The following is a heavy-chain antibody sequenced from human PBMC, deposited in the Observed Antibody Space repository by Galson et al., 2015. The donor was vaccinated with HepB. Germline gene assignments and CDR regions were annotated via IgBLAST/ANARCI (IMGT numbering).Heavy chain of an antibody. CDR3: AKAYPSGYSSGCMDY. V-gene: IGHV3-30*18. Sequence: SLRLSCAASGFTFSSYGMHWVRQAPGKGLEWVACISYDGSNKYYADSVKGRFTISTDNSKNTLYLQMNSLRAEDTAVYYCAKAYPSGYSSGCMDYWGQGTLVTVSS. D-gene: IGHD6-19*01. J-gene: IGHJ4*02. CDR2: ISYDGSNK. CDR1: GFTFSSYG.